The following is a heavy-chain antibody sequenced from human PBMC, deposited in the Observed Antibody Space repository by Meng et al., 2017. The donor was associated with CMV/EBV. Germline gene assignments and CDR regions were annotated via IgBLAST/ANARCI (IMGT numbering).Heavy chain of an antibody. Sequence: TFTSYEIDSVRQDTGQGLEWMGWINPKSGNTDYAQKVQGRVTMTRNTSISTAYMELSSLRSEDTAVYYCARNPEYYDFWSGYSGYFDLWGRGTLVTVSS. J-gene: IGHJ2*01. D-gene: IGHD3-3*01. V-gene: IGHV1-8*01. CDR3: ARNPEYYDFWSGYSGYFDL. CDR2: INPKSGNT. CDR1: TFTSYE.